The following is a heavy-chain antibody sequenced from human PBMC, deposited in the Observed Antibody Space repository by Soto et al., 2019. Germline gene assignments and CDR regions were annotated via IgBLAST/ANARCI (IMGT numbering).Heavy chain of an antibody. CDR2: INGDGSTT. V-gene: IGHV3-74*01. D-gene: IGHD7-27*01. J-gene: IGHJ4*02. CDR3: TRGGTSATYWGLFDY. Sequence: GSLRLSCAASGFTFSNYWTHWVRQAPGKGLVWVSRINGDGSTTTYADFVKGRFTISRDNAKNTLYLQMDSLGADDTAVYYCTRGGTSATYWGLFDYWGQGALVTVSS. CDR1: GFTFSNYW.